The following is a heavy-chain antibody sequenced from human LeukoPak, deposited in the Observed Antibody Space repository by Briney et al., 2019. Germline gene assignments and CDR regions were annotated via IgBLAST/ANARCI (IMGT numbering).Heavy chain of an antibody. J-gene: IGHJ4*02. D-gene: IGHD2-8*02. CDR3: ATYRQVLLPFES. V-gene: IGHV3-23*01. Sequence: GGSLRLSCEASGFTFSTFTMIWVRQPPGKGLEWVSSIFPSGGEIHYADSVRGRFTISRDNSKSTLSLQMNSLRAEDTAIYYCATYRQVLLPFESWGQGTLVTVSS. CDR2: IFPSGGEI. CDR1: GFTFSTFT.